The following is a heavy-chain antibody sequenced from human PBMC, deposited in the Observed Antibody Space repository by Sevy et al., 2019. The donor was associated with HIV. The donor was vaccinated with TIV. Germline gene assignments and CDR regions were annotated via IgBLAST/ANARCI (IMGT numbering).Heavy chain of an antibody. J-gene: IGHJ4*02. CDR1: GFTFSSYG. CDR2: IWYDGSNK. V-gene: IGHV3-33*01. Sequence: GSLRLSCAASGFTFSSYGMHWVRQAPGKGLEWVAVIWYDGSNKYYADSVKGRFTISRDNSKNTLYLQMNSLRAEDTAVYYCARAGPRYCSGGSCYVGLDYWGQGTLVTVSS. D-gene: IGHD2-15*01. CDR3: ARAGPRYCSGGSCYVGLDY.